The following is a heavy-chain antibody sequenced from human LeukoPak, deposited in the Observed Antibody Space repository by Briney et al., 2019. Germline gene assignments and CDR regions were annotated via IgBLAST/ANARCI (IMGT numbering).Heavy chain of an antibody. Sequence: SETLSLTCTVSGGSISGYYWSRIRQPPGKGLEWIGYIYYSGSTNYNPSLKSRVTISVDTSENQFSLKLSSVTAADTAVYFCARQASWLPYFDLWGRGTLVTVSS. CDR2: IYYSGST. J-gene: IGHJ2*01. V-gene: IGHV4-59*08. CDR1: GGSISGYY. CDR3: ARQASWLPYFDL. D-gene: IGHD6-13*01.